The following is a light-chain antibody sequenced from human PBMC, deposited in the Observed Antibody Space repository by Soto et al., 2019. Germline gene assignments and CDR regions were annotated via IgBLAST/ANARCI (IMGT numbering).Light chain of an antibody. V-gene: IGKV3-11*01. CDR1: QSVFSY. CDR3: QQRSRWPLT. CDR2: DVS. Sequence: EIVLTQLPATLSLSPGERATLSCRASQSVFSYLGWYQQKPGHAPRLLIYDVSNRAPGIPDRFSGSGYGTDFTLTISSREPEDFALYYCQQRSRWPLTFGPGTKVDVK. J-gene: IGKJ3*01.